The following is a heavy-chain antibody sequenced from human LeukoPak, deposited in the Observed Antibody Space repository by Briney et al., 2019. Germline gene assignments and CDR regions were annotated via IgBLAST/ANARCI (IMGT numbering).Heavy chain of an antibody. CDR3: ARVSAMANYYYYYGMDV. D-gene: IGHD2-2*01. CDR1: GYTFTSYD. J-gene: IGHJ6*02. CDR2: INPNSGGT. Sequence: ASVKVSCKASGYTFTSYDINWVRQAPGQGLEWMGWINPNSGGTNYAQKFQGRVTMTRDTSISTAYMELSRLRSDDTAVYYCARVSAMANYYYYYGMDVWGQGTTVTVSS. V-gene: IGHV1-2*02.